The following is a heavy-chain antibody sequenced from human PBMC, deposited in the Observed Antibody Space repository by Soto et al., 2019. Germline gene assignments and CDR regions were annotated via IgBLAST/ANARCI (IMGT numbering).Heavy chain of an antibody. Sequence: QVQLVQSGAEVKKPGASVKVSCKASGYTFTSYGISWVRQAPGQGLEWMGWISAYNGNTNYAQKLQGRVTMTTDTSTSTAYMELRSLRSDDTAVYYCARFIAAAGYYYYYYMDVWGKGTTVTVSS. CDR2: ISAYNGNT. CDR1: GYTFTSYG. D-gene: IGHD6-13*01. V-gene: IGHV1-18*01. CDR3: ARFIAAAGYYYYYYMDV. J-gene: IGHJ6*03.